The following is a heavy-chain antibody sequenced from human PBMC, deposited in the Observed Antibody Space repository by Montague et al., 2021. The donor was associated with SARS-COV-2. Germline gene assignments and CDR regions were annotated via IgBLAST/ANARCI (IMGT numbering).Heavy chain of an antibody. CDR3: TREGYQVQWSDYYYGMDV. Sequence: SETLYLTCGVYGGSFSGYYWSWIRQPPGKGLEWIGEINHSGSTNYNPSLKSRVTISVDTSKNQFSLKLSSVTAADTAVYYCTREGYQVQWSDYYYGMDVWGQGTPVTVSS. CDR2: INHSGST. CDR1: GGSFSGYY. D-gene: IGHD2-2*01. J-gene: IGHJ6*02. V-gene: IGHV4-34*01.